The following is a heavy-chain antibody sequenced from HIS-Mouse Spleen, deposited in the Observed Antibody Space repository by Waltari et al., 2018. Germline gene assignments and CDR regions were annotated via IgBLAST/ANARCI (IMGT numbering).Heavy chain of an antibody. CDR3: AREIPYSSSWYDWYFDL. CDR2: ISYSGRP. J-gene: IGHJ2*01. Sequence: QLQLQESGPGLVKPSETLSLTCTVSGGSISSSSYYWGWIRQPPGEGLEWIGRISYSGRPSTNPSLKGRCTISVDTSKNQFSLKLSSVTAADTAVYYCAREIPYSSSWYDWYFDLWGRSTLVTVSS. V-gene: IGHV4-39*07. CDR1: GGSISSSSYY. D-gene: IGHD6-13*01.